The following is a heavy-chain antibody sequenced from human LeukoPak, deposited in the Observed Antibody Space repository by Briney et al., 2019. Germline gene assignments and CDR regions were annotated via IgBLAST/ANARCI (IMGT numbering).Heavy chain of an antibody. D-gene: IGHD2-21*02. CDR2: ISGGSGII. J-gene: IGHJ4*02. V-gene: IGHV3-48*01. CDR1: GFTFNTYT. CDR3: ARIVVVTATSKDY. Sequence: PGGSLRLSCAASGFTFNTYTMNWVRQAPGKGLEWVSYISGGSGIIDYADSVRGRFTISRDNAKNSLYLQMNSLRAEDTAVYYCARIVVVTATSKDYWGQGTLVTVSS.